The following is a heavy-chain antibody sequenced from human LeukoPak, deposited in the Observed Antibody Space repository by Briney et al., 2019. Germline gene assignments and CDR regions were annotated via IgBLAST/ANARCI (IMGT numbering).Heavy chain of an antibody. CDR3: ARGLYSYDSSGAFDI. CDR2: ISSSGST. V-gene: IGHV4-61*02. J-gene: IGHJ3*02. D-gene: IGHD3-22*01. Sequence: SETLSLTCTVSGDSISSGDYYWSWIRQPAGKGLEWIGRISSSGSTNYNPSLKSRVTISVDTSKNQFSLKLSSVTAADTAVYFCARGLYSYDSSGAFDIWGQGTMVTVSS. CDR1: GDSISSGDYY.